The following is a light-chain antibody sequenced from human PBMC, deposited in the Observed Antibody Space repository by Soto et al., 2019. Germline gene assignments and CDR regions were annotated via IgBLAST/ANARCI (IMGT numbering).Light chain of an antibody. J-gene: IGKJ1*01. Sequence: DIQMTQSPSSLSASVGDRVTITCRASQGITTYLAWYQQKPGRVPKLLTYAASTLQSGVPSRFSGSGSGTDFTLTISSLQPEDVATYYCQKYNSAPPTFGQGTKVEIK. CDR2: AAS. CDR3: QKYNSAPPT. CDR1: QGITTY. V-gene: IGKV1-27*01.